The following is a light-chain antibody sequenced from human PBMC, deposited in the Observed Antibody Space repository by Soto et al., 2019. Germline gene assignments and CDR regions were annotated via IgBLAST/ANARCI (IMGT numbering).Light chain of an antibody. J-gene: IGKJ1*01. CDR2: GAS. CDR3: QQYRSWPRT. CDR1: QSVDIN. V-gene: IGKV3-15*01. Sequence: DIVLTQSPGTLSLSPGERATLSCRASQSVDINLAWYQQKPGQAPRLLIYGASTRATDMPGRFSGRGAGAEFTLTISSLQSEDFAVYYCQQYRSWPRTFGQGTKV.